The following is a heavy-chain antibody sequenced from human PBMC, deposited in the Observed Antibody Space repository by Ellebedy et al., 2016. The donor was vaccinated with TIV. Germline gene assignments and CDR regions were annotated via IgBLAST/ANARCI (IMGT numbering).Heavy chain of an antibody. D-gene: IGHD2-15*01. J-gene: IGHJ6*02. V-gene: IGHV3-23*01. CDR2: ISGSGGST. CDR1: GFTXXSYA. Sequence: PGGSLRLSCAASGFTXXSYAXXWVRHPPGKGXEWVSAISGSGGSTYYADSVKGRFTISRDNSKNTLYLQMNSLRAEDTAVYYCAKTTKEVVVAATQWEDVWGQGTTVTVSS. CDR3: AKTTKEVVVAATQWEDV.